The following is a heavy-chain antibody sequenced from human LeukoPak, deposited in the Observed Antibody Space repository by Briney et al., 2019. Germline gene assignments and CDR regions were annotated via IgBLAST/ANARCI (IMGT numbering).Heavy chain of an antibody. CDR1: GFAFSIYA. J-gene: IGHJ5*01. D-gene: IGHD6-19*01. CDR2: INANSGTT. CDR3: AKPISGGLAVTADWFHP. Sequence: GGSLRLSCAASGFAFSIYAMSWLRQPPGKGLEWVSTINANSGTTSYAASVRGRFTISRDNSKNTLYLQVNTLRADDTATYYCAKPISGGLAVTADWFHPWGQGTLVVVSS. V-gene: IGHV3-23*01.